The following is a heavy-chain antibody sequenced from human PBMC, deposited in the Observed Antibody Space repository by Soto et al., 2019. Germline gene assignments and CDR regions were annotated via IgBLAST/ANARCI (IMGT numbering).Heavy chain of an antibody. CDR2: INTYNGNT. CDR1: GYSFTRYG. CDR3: AMVDVYVTPSPQDV. J-gene: IGHJ6*02. V-gene: IGHV1-18*01. Sequence: QVQLVQSRAEVKNPGASVKVSCKASGYSFTRYGIAWARQAPGQGLEWMGWINTYNGNTNYAQNLQGRVTLTTETSTSTAHMELTSLRSNDTAIYYCAMVDVYVTPSPQDVWGQGTTVIVSS. D-gene: IGHD3-16*01.